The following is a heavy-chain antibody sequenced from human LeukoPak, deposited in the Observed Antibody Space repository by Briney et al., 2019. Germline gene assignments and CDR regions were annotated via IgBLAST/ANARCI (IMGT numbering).Heavy chain of an antibody. CDR2: IIPIFGTA. CDR3: ARGVVVITSDWYFDL. D-gene: IGHD3-22*01. J-gene: IGHJ2*01. Sequence: SVKVSCKASGYTFTSYYMHWVRQAPGQGLEWMGGIIPIFGTANYAQKFQGRVTITADESTSTAYMELSSLRSEDTAVYYCARGVVVITSDWYFDLWGRGTLVTVSS. CDR1: GYTFTSYY. V-gene: IGHV1-69*13.